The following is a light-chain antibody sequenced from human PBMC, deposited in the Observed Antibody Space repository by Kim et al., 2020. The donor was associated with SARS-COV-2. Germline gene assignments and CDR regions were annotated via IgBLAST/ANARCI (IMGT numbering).Light chain of an antibody. CDR3: QQYNIYWT. CDR2: KAS. J-gene: IGKJ1*01. V-gene: IGKV1-5*03. CDR1: QTISSW. Sequence: LSASVGDRVTTTCRASQTISSWLAWYQQKPGKPPKLLIYKASSLESGVPSRFGGSGSGTEFTLTISSLQPDDFATYYCQQYNIYWTLGQGTKLEI.